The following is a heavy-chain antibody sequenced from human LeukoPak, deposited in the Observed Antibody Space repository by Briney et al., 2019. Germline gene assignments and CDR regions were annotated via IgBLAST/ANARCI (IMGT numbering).Heavy chain of an antibody. CDR3: ARESPSVHIAAAGTAEGGFDY. V-gene: IGHV1-8*03. CDR1: GYAFTHYD. D-gene: IGHD6-13*01. J-gene: IGHJ4*02. CDR2: MNPNSGNR. Sequence: GASVKVSCKASGYAFTHYDINWVRQATGQGLEWTGWMNPNSGNRGYAQKFQGRVTITTDESTSTAYMELSSLRSEDTAVYYCARESPSVHIAAAGTAEGGFDYWGQGTLVTVSS.